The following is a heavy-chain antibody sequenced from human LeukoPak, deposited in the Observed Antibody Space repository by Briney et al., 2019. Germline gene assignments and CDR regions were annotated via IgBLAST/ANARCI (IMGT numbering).Heavy chain of an antibody. J-gene: IGHJ6*03. D-gene: IGHD2-2*02. CDR1: GGSISSSSYY. CDR3: ARDPDVVVVPAAIAPFRRGLLLAMDV. V-gene: IGHV4-39*07. Sequence: SETLSLTCTVSGGSISSSSYYWGWIRQPPGKGLEWIGSIYYSGSTYYNPSLKSQVTISVDTSKNQFSLKLSSVTPEDTAVYYCARDPDVVVVPAAIAPFRRGLLLAMDVWGKGTTVTVSS. CDR2: IYYSGST.